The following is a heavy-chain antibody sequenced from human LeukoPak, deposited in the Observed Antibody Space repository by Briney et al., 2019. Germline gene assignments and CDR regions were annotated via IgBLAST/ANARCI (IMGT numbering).Heavy chain of an antibody. Sequence: ASVKVSFKASGYTFTSYDINWVRQATGQGLGWMGWMNPNSGNTGYSQKFKGRVTITRNTSISTAYMELSSLRSEDTAVYYCARATNTGYSSGWYGREAMYYYYYMDVWGKGTTVTVSS. CDR2: MNPNSGNT. J-gene: IGHJ6*03. V-gene: IGHV1-8*03. CDR3: ARATNTGYSSGWYGREAMYYYYYMDV. D-gene: IGHD6-13*01. CDR1: GYTFTSYD.